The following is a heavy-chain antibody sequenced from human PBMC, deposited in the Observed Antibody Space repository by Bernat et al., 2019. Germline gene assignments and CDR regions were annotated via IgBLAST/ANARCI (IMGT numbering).Heavy chain of an antibody. CDR3: TSLWFGEAPYYYYGMDV. CDR1: GFTFSGSA. D-gene: IGHD3-10*01. CDR2: IRSKANSYAT. Sequence: EVQLVESVGGLVQPGGSLKLSCAASGFTFSGSAMHWVRQASGKGLEWVGRIRSKANSYATAYAASVKGRFTISRDDSKNTAYLQMNSLKTEDTAVYYCTSLWFGEAPYYYYGMDVWGQGTTVTVSS. J-gene: IGHJ6*02. V-gene: IGHV3-73*01.